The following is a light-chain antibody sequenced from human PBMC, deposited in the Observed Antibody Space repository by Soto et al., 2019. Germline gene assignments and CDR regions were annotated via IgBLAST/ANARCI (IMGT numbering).Light chain of an antibody. J-gene: IGKJ4*01. CDR3: QQYNNWPPLT. V-gene: IGKV3-15*01. CDR1: QSVSSN. Sequence: EIVMTQSPATLSVSLGERATLSCRASQSVSSNLAWYQQKPGQAPRLLIYGASTRATGIPARFSGSGSGTEFTLTISSLQSEDSAVYYCQQYNNWPPLTFGGGTKVEIK. CDR2: GAS.